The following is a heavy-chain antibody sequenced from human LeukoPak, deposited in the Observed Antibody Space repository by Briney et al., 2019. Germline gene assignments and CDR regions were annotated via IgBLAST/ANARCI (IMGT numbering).Heavy chain of an antibody. D-gene: IGHD1-26*01. Sequence: SETLSLTCTVSGGSISSYYWSWIRQPPGKGLEWIGYIYYSGSTNYNPSLKSRVTISVDTSKNQFSLKLSSVTAADTAVYYCAKSSDWFDPWGQGTLVTVSS. CDR3: AKSSDWFDP. J-gene: IGHJ5*02. CDR1: GGSISSYY. V-gene: IGHV4-59*08. CDR2: IYYSGST.